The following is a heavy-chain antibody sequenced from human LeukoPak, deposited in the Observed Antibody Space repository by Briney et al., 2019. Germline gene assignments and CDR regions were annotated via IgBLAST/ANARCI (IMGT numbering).Heavy chain of an antibody. CDR3: ARGGYYDSSLTFDY. CDR2: IYHSGST. D-gene: IGHD3-22*01. V-gene: IGHV4-30-2*01. Sequence: SQTLSLTCAVSGGSISSCGYSWSWIRQPPGKGLEWIGYIYHSGSTYYNPSLKSRVTISVDRSKNQFSLKLSSVTAADTAVYYCARGGYYDSSLTFDYWGQGTLVTVSS. J-gene: IGHJ4*02. CDR1: GGSISSCGYS.